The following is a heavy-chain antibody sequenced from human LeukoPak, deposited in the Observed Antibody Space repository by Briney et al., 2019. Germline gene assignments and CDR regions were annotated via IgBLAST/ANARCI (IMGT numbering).Heavy chain of an antibody. D-gene: IGHD6-13*01. Sequence: GGSLRLSCAASGFTFSSYLMSWVRQAPGKGLEWVANIKQDGSEKYYADSVKGRFSISRDNAKNSLYLQMNSLRAEDTAVYYCASEYTRPIDCWGQGTLVTVSS. J-gene: IGHJ4*02. CDR1: GFTFSSYL. V-gene: IGHV3-7*04. CDR2: IKQDGSEK. CDR3: ASEYTRPIDC.